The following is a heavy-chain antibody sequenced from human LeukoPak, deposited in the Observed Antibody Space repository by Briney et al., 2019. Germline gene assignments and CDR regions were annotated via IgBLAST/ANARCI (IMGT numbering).Heavy chain of an antibody. CDR1: GFTVSSNY. D-gene: IGHD2-15*01. J-gene: IGHJ2*01. CDR2: IYSGGST. CDR3: AKLLPNWYFDL. V-gene: IGHV3-53*01. Sequence: PGGSLRLSCAASGFTVSSNYMSWVRQAPRKGLEWVSIIYSGGSTFYADSVKGRFTISRDNSKNTLYLQMNSLRAEDTAVYYCAKLLPNWYFDLWGRGTLVTVSS.